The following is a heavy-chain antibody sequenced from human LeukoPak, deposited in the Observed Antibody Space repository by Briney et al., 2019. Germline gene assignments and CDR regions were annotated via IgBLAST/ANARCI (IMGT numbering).Heavy chain of an antibody. J-gene: IGHJ4*02. D-gene: IGHD3-22*01. V-gene: IGHV3-23*01. CDR1: GITLSNYG. Sequence: PGGSLRLSYAVSGITLSNYGMSWVRQAPGKGLEWVAGISGRGGRTKYADSVKGRFTISRDNSKNTLYLQMNSLRAEDTAVYFCAKRGVVIRVILVGFHKEAYYFDSWGQGALVTVS. CDR3: AKRGVVIRVILVGFHKEAYYFDS. CDR2: ISGRGGRT.